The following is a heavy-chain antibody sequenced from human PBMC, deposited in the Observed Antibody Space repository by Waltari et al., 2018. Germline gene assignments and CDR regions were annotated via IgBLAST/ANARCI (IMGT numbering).Heavy chain of an antibody. J-gene: IGHJ6*02. V-gene: IGHV4-4*07. CDR1: GASVSSDY. D-gene: IGHD2-8*01. CDR2: IYSSGNT. Sequence: QVRLQESGPGLVKPSETLSLICTVSGASVSSDYWSWIRQPAGKGLEWIGRIYSSGNTNYSPSLRGRLTISVDTSKNQVSLRPTSVTAADSAVYYCARDKMLLRTMDVWGQGTTVVVSS. CDR3: ARDKMLLRTMDV.